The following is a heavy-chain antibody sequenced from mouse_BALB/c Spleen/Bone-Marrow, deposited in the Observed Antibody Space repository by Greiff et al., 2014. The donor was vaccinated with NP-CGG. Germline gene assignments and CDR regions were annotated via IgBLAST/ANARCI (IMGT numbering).Heavy chain of an antibody. CDR1: GFSLTSYG. V-gene: IGHV2-9*02. J-gene: IGHJ4*01. CDR3: SRITTATGAMDY. Sequence: VQLQQSGPGLVAPSQSLSITCTVSGFSLTSYGVHWVRQPPGKGLEWLGVIWADGSTNYNSALMSRLSISKDNSKSQVFLKMNSLQTDDTAMYYCSRITTATGAMDYWGQGTSVTVPS. CDR2: IWADGST. D-gene: IGHD1-2*01.